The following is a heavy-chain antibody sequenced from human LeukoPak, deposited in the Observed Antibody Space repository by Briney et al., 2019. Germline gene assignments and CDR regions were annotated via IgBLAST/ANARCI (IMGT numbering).Heavy chain of an antibody. V-gene: IGHV1-18*01. D-gene: IGHD6-13*01. J-gene: IGHJ3*02. CDR2: ISSYNANT. CDR1: GYTFTSYG. Sequence: GASVKVSCKASGYTFTSYGVSWVRQAPGQGLEWMGWISSYNANTNYAQKLQGRVTMTTDTSTSTAYMELRSLTSDDTAVYYCARCRYGYSSSWTVACDIWVQGTMVSV. CDR3: ARCRYGYSSSWTVACDI.